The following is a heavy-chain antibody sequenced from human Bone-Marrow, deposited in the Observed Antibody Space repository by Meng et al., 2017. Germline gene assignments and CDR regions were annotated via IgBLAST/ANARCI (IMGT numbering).Heavy chain of an antibody. V-gene: IGHV1-69*06. Sequence: QVRLGQVGAEVKKPGASVKVSWKAFGYTFTSYGISWVRQAPGQGLEWMGGIIPIFGTANYAQKFQGRVTITADKSTSTAYMELSSLRSEDTAVYYCARDSENIVGATRFDYWGQGTLVTVSS. CDR2: IIPIFGTA. CDR3: ARDSENIVGATRFDY. D-gene: IGHD1-26*01. CDR1: GYTFTSYG. J-gene: IGHJ4*02.